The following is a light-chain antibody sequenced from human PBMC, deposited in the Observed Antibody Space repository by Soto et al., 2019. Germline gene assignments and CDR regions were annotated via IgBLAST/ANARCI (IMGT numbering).Light chain of an antibody. Sequence: SHRTLNHSTPSASVGDRVSITFRASKDIDIFLAWYQQKPGKAPNLLIYDASTLESGVPSRFSGSGSGTEFTLTISSLQPDDFATYYCQHYNSYSEAFGQGTKVDIK. J-gene: IGKJ1*01. CDR2: DAS. CDR1: KDIDIF. CDR3: QHYNSYSEA. V-gene: IGKV1-5*01.